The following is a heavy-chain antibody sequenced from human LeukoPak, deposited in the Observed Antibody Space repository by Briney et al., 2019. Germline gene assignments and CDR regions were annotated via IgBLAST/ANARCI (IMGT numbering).Heavy chain of an antibody. D-gene: IGHD4-17*01. Sequence: SKTLSLTCTVSGGSISSSSYYWGWIRQPPGKGLEWIGSIYYSGSTYYNPSLKSRVTISVDTSKNQFSLKLSSVTAADTAVYYCARQGDDYGDYPNWFDPWGQGTLVTVSS. CDR3: ARQGDDYGDYPNWFDP. CDR1: GGSISSSSYY. CDR2: IYYSGST. V-gene: IGHV4-39*01. J-gene: IGHJ5*02.